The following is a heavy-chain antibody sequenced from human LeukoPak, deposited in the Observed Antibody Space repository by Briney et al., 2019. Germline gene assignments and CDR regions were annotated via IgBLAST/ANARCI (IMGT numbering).Heavy chain of an antibody. V-gene: IGHV3-30-3*01. CDR2: ISYDGSNK. CDR3: ASHYDTSGYHYFDF. CDR1: GFTFSRYA. Sequence: PGGSLRLSCAASGFTFSRYAMHWVRQAPGKGLEWVAVISYDGSNKYYADSVKGRFTISRDSSKNTLYLQMNGLRAEDTAVYYCASHYDTSGYHYFDFRGQGTLVTVSS. J-gene: IGHJ4*02. D-gene: IGHD3-22*01.